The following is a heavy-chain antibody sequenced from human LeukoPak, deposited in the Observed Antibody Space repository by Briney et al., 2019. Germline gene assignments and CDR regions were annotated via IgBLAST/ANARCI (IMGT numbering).Heavy chain of an antibody. CDR3: ARGSSSGWYDYFDY. V-gene: IGHV3-74*01. J-gene: IGHJ4*02. Sequence: PGGPLRLSCAASGFTFSSYWMHWVRQAPGKGLVWVSRINSDGSSTSYADSVKGRFTISRDNAKNTLYLQMNSLRAEDTAVYYCARGSSSGWYDYFDYWGQGTLVTVSS. CDR2: INSDGSST. CDR1: GFTFSSYW. D-gene: IGHD6-19*01.